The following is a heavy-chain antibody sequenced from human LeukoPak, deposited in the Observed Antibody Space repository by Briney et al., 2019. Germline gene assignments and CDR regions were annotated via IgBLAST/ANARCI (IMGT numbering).Heavy chain of an antibody. CDR2: IKPDLGEK. Sequence: GSLRLSCAASGFTFSSYWMSWVRQAPGKGLEWVANIKPDLGEKYYVDSVKGRFTISRDNAKNSLYLQMNSLRAEDTAVYYCARDSTLWFGETCFDYWGQGTLVTVSS. J-gene: IGHJ4*02. CDR3: ARDSTLWFGETCFDY. V-gene: IGHV3-7*01. D-gene: IGHD3-10*01. CDR1: GFTFSSYW.